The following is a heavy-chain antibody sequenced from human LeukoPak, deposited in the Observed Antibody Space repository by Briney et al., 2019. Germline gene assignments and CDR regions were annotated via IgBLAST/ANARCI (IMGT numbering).Heavy chain of an antibody. D-gene: IGHD3-22*01. CDR2: IWYDGSNK. CDR1: GFTFSSYG. V-gene: IGHV3-33*01. J-gene: IGHJ4*02. Sequence: GSLRLSCAASGFTFSSYGMHWVRQAPGKGLEWVAVIWYDGSNKYYADSVKGRFTISRDNSKNTLYLQMNSLRAEDTAVYYCARDLRYYDSSGYLDYWGQGTLVTVSS. CDR3: ARDLRYYDSSGYLDY.